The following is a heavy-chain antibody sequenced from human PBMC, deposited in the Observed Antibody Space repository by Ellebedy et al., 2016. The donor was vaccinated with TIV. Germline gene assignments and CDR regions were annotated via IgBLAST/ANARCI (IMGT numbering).Heavy chain of an antibody. CDR2: IIPIFGTA. Sequence: AASVKVSCKASGDTFNSYAISWVRQAPGQGLEWMGGIIPIFGTANYAQKFQGRVTITADESTSTADMELSSLRSEDTAVYYCASGRTTISTWHYYGLDVWGQGTTVTVSS. D-gene: IGHD4-11*01. V-gene: IGHV1-69*13. J-gene: IGHJ6*02. CDR1: GDTFNSYA. CDR3: ASGRTTISTWHYYGLDV.